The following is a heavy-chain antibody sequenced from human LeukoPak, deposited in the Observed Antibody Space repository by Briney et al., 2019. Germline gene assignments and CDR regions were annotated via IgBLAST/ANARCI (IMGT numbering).Heavy chain of an antibody. D-gene: IGHD3-22*01. CDR3: ARPHYESSGLYVDAFDI. V-gene: IGHV1-2*06. J-gene: IGHJ3*02. CDR2: INPQSGGT. CDR1: GYTLTVYY. Sequence: ASVKLFCKSSGYTLTVYYLHWVRHPPGQGREWMGQINPQSGGTTYAQKFQGRVTMTRNTSIGTDYMELSSLRSDDTAVYYCARPHYESSGLYVDAFDIWGQGTMVTVSS.